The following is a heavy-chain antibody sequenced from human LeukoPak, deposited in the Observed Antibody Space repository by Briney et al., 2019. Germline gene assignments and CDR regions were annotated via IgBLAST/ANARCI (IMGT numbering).Heavy chain of an antibody. D-gene: IGHD2-15*01. J-gene: IGHJ6*03. CDR3: ASILRVVAATVTYYYYYYMDV. Sequence: PSETLSLTCTVSGGSISSSSYYWGWIRQPPGKELEWIGGIYYSGSTYYNPSLKSRVTISVDTSKNQFSLKLSSVTAADTAVYYCASILRVVAATVTYYYYYYMDVWGKGTTVTVSS. V-gene: IGHV4-39*01. CDR2: IYYSGST. CDR1: GGSISSSSYY.